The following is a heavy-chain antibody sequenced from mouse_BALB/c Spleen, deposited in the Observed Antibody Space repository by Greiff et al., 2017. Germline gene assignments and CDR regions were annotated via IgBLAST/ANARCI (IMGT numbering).Heavy chain of an antibody. Sequence: EVKLVESGGGLVQPGGSRKLSCAASGFTFSSFGMHWVRQAPEKGLEWVAYISSGSSTIYYADTVKGRFTISRDNPKNTLFLQMTSLRSEDTAMYYCARGPNSPYYAMDYWGQGTSVTVSS. CDR1: GFTFSSFG. D-gene: IGHD4-1*02. CDR2: ISSGSSTI. J-gene: IGHJ4*01. V-gene: IGHV5-17*02. CDR3: ARGPNSPYYAMDY.